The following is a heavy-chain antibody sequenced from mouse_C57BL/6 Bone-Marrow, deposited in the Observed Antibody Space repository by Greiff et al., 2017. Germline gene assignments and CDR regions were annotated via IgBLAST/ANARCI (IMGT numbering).Heavy chain of an antibody. CDR3: ARDNGSSYWYFDV. Sequence: VQLQQSGPELVKPGASVKLSCKASGYTFTSYDINWVKQRPGQGLEWIGWFYPRDGSTKYNEKFKGKATWTVDTSSRTAYMELHSLTSEDSAVYVCARDNGSSYWYFDVWGTGTTVTVSS. CDR2: FYPRDGST. J-gene: IGHJ1*03. D-gene: IGHD1-1*01. V-gene: IGHV1-85*01. CDR1: GYTFTSYD.